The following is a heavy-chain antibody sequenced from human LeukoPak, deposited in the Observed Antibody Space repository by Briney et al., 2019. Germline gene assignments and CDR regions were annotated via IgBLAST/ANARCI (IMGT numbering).Heavy chain of an antibody. V-gene: IGHV3-74*01. CDR2: INSDGINT. CDR3: ARERILRYFDWLLREGYYFDY. CDR1: GFTFSNYW. J-gene: IGHJ4*02. Sequence: GGSLRLSCAASGFTFSNYWMHWVRQAPGKGLVWVSRINSDGINTSYADSVKGRFTISRDNAKNTLNLQMNSLRAEDTAVYYCARERILRYFDWLLREGYYFDYWGQGTLVTVSS. D-gene: IGHD3-9*01.